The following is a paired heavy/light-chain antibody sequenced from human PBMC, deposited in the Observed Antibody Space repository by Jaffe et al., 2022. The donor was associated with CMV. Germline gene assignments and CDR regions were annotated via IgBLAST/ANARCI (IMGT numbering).Heavy chain of an antibody. CDR1: GFSFSTFS. CDR2: IDSTSTYI. V-gene: IGHV3-21*01. D-gene: IGHD3-22*01. J-gene: IGHJ4*02. CDR3: TRDIYERRLIFLPDY. Sequence: EVQLVESGGGLVKPGGSLRLSCAASGFSFSTFSMNWVRQAPGKGLEWVASIDSTSTYIYYTDSVKGRFTISKDNARNFLFLQMDSLRAEDAAIYYCTRDIYERRLIFLPDYWGQGTLVTVSS.
Light chain of an antibody. CDR1: SGSIATDY. J-gene: IGLJ3*02. CDR3: QSFNYTHLV. CDR2: EHN. V-gene: IGLV6-57*04. Sequence: NFMLTQPHSVSESPGKTVTISCTRNSGSIATDYVQWYQQRPGSAPTLVIYEHNRRSSGVPDRFSASIDYSSNSASLTISRLMTEDEADYYCQSFNYTHLVFGGGTKLTVL.